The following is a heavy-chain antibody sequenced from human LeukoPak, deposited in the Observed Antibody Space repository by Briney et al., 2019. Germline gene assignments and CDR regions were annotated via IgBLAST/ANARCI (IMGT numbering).Heavy chain of an antibody. CDR1: GGSISSYY. CDR3: ARGVTPPPYYYYYMDV. V-gene: IGHV4-59*01. J-gene: IGHJ6*03. CDR2: IYYSGST. Sequence: SETLSLTCTVSGGSISSYYWSWIRQPPGEGLEWIGYIYYSGSTNYNPSLKSRVTISVDTSKNQFSLKLSSVTAADTAVYYCARGVTPPPYYYYYMDVWGKGTTVTVSS. D-gene: IGHD4-23*01.